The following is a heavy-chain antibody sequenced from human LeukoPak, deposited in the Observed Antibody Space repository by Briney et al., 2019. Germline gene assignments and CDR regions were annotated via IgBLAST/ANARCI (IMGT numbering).Heavy chain of an antibody. J-gene: IGHJ4*02. D-gene: IGHD6-19*01. V-gene: IGHV1-69*05. Sequence: SVKVSCKASGGTFSSYAISWVRQAPGQGLEWMGRIIPIFGTANYAQKFQGRVTITTDESTSTAYMELSSLRSEDTAVYYCAREDSSGWYRNYWGQGTLVTVSS. CDR2: IIPIFGTA. CDR3: AREDSSGWYRNY. CDR1: GGTFSSYA.